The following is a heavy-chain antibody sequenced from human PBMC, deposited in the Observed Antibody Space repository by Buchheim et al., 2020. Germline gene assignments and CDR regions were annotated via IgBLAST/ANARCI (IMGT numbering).Heavy chain of an antibody. CDR1: GYTFTSYD. V-gene: IGHV1-8*01. Sequence: QVQLVQSGAEVKKPGASVKVSCKASGYTFTSYDINWVRQATGQGLEWMGWMNPNSGNTGYAQKFQGRVTMTRNTSISTAYMELSSLRSEDTAVYYCARVPVTKTYYYDSSGSYYFDYWGQGTL. CDR3: ARVPVTKTYYYDSSGSYYFDY. J-gene: IGHJ4*02. D-gene: IGHD3-22*01. CDR2: MNPNSGNT.